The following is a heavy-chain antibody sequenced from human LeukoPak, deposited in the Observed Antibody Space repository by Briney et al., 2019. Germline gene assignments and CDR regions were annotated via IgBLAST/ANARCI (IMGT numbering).Heavy chain of an antibody. J-gene: IGHJ5*02. D-gene: IGHD6-13*01. CDR3: ARARPRYSSSWYGWFDP. CDR1: GGSISSSSYY. CDR2: IYYSGST. V-gene: IGHV4-39*07. Sequence: PSETLSLTCTVSGGSISSSSYYWGWIRQPPGKGLEWIGSIYYSGSTYYNPSLKSRVTISVDTSKNQFSLKLSSVTAADTAVYYCARARPRYSSSWYGWFDPWGQGTLVTVSS.